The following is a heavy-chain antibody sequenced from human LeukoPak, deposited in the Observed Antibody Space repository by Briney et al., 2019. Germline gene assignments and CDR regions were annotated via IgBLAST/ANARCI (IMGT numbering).Heavy chain of an antibody. V-gene: IGHV5-51*01. CDR1: GYTFTSYW. Sequence: GESLKISCKGSGYTFTSYWIAWVRQMPGEGLEWMGIIYPGDPDTRYSPSFQGQVTISVDKSINTAYLQWSSLKASDTAMYYCARHASGSYREYFKHWGQGTLVTVSS. D-gene: IGHD3-10*01. J-gene: IGHJ1*01. CDR2: IYPGDPDT. CDR3: ARHASGSYREYFKH.